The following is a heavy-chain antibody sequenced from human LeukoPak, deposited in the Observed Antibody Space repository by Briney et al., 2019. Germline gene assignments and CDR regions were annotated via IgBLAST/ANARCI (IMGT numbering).Heavy chain of an antibody. D-gene: IGHD2-2*01. Sequence: GESLKISCKGSGYSFTSYWIGWVRQMPEKGLEWMGIIYPGDSDTRYSPSFQGQVTISADKSISTAYLQWSSLKASDTAMYYCARQDGVVVPAYYFDYWGQGTLVTVSS. CDR2: IYPGDSDT. CDR1: GYSFTSYW. J-gene: IGHJ4*02. CDR3: ARQDGVVVPAYYFDY. V-gene: IGHV5-51*01.